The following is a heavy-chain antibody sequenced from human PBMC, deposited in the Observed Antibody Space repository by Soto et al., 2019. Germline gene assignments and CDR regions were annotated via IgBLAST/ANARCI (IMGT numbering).Heavy chain of an antibody. V-gene: IGHV1-3*01. J-gene: IGHJ4*02. CDR1: GYTFTSYA. CDR2: INAGNGNT. CDR3: XXXXXXXXXXXXXXDY. Sequence: QVQLVQSGAEVKKPGASVKVSCKASGYTFTSYAMHWVRQAPGQXXXXXGWINAGNGNTKYSQKFQGRVTITRDTXXXXXXXXXXXXXXXXXXXXXXXXXXXXXXXXXXXXDYWGQGTLVTVSS.